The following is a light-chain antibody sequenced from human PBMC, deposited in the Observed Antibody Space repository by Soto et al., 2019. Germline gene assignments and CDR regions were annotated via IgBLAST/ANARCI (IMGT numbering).Light chain of an antibody. CDR3: QHYGISPPWT. V-gene: IGKV3-20*01. Sequence: EIVLTQSPGTLSLSPGERATLSCRASQSISVTYLAWYQQKPGRAPRILIYGASNRATGIPDRFSGSGSGTDFTLTISRLEPEDFAVYYCQHYGISPPWTFGQGTKVEIK. CDR1: QSISVTY. J-gene: IGKJ1*01. CDR2: GAS.